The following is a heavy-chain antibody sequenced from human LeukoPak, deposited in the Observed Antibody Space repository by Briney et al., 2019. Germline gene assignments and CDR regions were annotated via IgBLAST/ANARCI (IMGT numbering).Heavy chain of an antibody. CDR2: ISAYNGNT. Sequence: GASVTVSCKASGYTFTSYGISWVRQAPGQGLEWMGWISAYNGNTNYAQKLQGRVTMTTDTSTSTAYMELGSLRSDDTAVYYCARVGSGYEDYYYYMDVWGKGTTVTISS. CDR1: GYTFTSYG. J-gene: IGHJ6*03. V-gene: IGHV1-18*01. CDR3: ARVGSGYEDYYYYMDV. D-gene: IGHD5-12*01.